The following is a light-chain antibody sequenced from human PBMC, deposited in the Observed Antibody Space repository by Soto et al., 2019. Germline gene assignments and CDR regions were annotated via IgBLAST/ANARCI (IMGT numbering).Light chain of an antibody. V-gene: IGKV3D-15*01. CDR3: QQYNDWPLT. Sequence: EIVLTQSPGALSLSPGERSTLSCRASQTVRNNYLAWYQQKPGQTPRLLIYGASTRPTGIPARFSGSGSGTEFTLTIISLRSEDSAVYYCQQYNDWPLTFGGGTTGDIK. CDR2: GAS. J-gene: IGKJ4*01. CDR1: QTVRNN.